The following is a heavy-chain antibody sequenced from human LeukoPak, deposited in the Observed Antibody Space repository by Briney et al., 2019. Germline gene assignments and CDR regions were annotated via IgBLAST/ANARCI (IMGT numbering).Heavy chain of an antibody. CDR1: GFTFSSYE. CDR3: AELGITMIGGV. D-gene: IGHD3-10*02. CDR2: ISSSGSTI. Sequence: GGSLRLSCGASGFTFSSYEMIWVRQAPGKGLEWVSYISSSGSTIYYADSAKGRFTISRDNAKNSLYLQMNSLRAEDTAVYYCAELGITMIGGVWGKGTTVTISS. J-gene: IGHJ6*04. V-gene: IGHV3-48*03.